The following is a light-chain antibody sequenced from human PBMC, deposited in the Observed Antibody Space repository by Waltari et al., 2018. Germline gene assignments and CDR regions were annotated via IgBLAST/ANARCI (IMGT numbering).Light chain of an antibody. CDR3: QQYDNWPPWT. CDR2: AAS. V-gene: IGKV1-39*01. CDR1: QSISSY. J-gene: IGKJ1*01. Sequence: DVQMTQSPSSLSASLGDRVTITCRAGQSISSYLNWYQHKPGMAPKLLIYAASTLQSGVPSRFSGSGSGTEFTLTISSLQSEDFAVYYCQQYDNWPPWTFGQGTKVE.